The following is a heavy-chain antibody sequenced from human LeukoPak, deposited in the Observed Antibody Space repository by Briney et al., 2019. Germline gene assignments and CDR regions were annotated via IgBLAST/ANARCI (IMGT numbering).Heavy chain of an antibody. D-gene: IGHD1-14*01. CDR1: GGTFSSYA. J-gene: IGHJ6*02. CDR2: IIPILGIA. CDR3: AKTPNRGTPTIYYYYYYGMDV. Sequence: SVKVSCKASGGTFSSYAISWVRQAPGQGLEWMGRIIPILGIANYAQKFQGRVTITADKSTSTAYMELSSLRSEDTAVYYCAKTPNRGTPTIYYYYYYGMDVWGQGTTVTVSS. V-gene: IGHV1-69*04.